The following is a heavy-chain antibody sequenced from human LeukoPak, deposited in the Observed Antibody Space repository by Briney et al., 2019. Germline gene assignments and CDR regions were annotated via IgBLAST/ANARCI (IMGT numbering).Heavy chain of an antibody. CDR1: GGSFSGYY. D-gene: IGHD3-22*01. V-gene: IGHV4-34*01. J-gene: IGHJ4*02. CDR3: ARAPADYYDSSGYPAELAG. Sequence: ASETLSLTCAVYGGSFSGYYWSWIRQPPGKGLEWIGEINHSGSTNYNPSLKSRVTISVDTSKNQFSLKLSSVTAADTAVYYCARAPADYYDSSGYPAELAGWGQGTLVTVSS. CDR2: INHSGST.